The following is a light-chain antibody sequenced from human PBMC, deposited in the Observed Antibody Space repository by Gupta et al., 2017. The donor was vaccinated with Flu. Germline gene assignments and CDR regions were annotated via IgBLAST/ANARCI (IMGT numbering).Light chain of an antibody. V-gene: IGLV4-60*03. CDR2: LEGSGSY. J-gene: IGLJ3*02. Sequence: QPVLTHSSSASASLGSSVTLTCTLSSGHSSYIIAWHQQQPGKAPRYLMKLEGSGSYNKGSGIPDRFSGSSSGADRYLTISNLQSEDEADYYCDTCDSNSWVFGGGTKLTVL. CDR1: SGHSSYI. CDR3: DTCDSNSWV.